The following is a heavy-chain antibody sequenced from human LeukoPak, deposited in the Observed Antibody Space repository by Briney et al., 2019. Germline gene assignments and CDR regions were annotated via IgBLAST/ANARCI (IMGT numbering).Heavy chain of an antibody. CDR2: ISSSSSTL. J-gene: IGHJ3*02. CDR1: GFTFSSYS. CDR3: ARDGRPFDI. Sequence: PGGPLSLSCAASGFTFSSYSMSWVRPAPGKGLEWVAYISSSSSTLHYADPVKGRFTISRDNAKNSLYLQMNSLRDEDTAVYYCARDGRPFDIWGQGTMVTVSS. V-gene: IGHV3-48*02.